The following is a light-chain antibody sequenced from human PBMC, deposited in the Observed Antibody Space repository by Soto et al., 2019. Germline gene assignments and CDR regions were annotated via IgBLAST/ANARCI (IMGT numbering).Light chain of an antibody. CDR3: CHYGVSRLT. CDR1: QSLSSSL. Sequence: EIVLTQSPGTLSLSPGERATLSCRASQSLSSSLLVWYQQRPGQSPRLLLYGASNRATGIPDRFSGSGSGTDFTITISRLLPEEFAFYYGCHYGVSRLTFGPSTKEHI. V-gene: IGKV3-20*01. J-gene: IGKJ3*01. CDR2: GAS.